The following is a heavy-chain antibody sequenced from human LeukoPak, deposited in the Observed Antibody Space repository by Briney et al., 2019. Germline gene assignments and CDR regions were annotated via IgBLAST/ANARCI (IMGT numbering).Heavy chain of an antibody. Sequence: PGGSLRLSCAASGLTFSSFAMSWVRQAPGKGLEWVSTIVSGGTKTYYADSVKGRFTISRDNSKNTLYLQMNSLGAEDTALYFCAKDLPGSGWPFDCWGQGTLVTVSS. J-gene: IGHJ4*02. D-gene: IGHD6-19*01. CDR2: IVSGGTKT. V-gene: IGHV3-23*01. CDR1: GLTFSSFA. CDR3: AKDLPGSGWPFDC.